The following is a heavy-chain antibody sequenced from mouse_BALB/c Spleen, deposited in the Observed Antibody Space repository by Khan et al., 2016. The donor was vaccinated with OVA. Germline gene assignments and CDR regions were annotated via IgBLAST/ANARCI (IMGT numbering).Heavy chain of an antibody. Sequence: MQLEESGAELVRPGALVKLSCKASGFNIKDYYIHWVKQRPEQGLEWIGWIDPENGETVYDPKFQGKATITSETSSNTAYLLLSSLTSKDTAVYYCARSGYFAWFAYWGQGTLVTVSA. CDR2: IDPENGET. CDR1: GFNIKDYY. J-gene: IGHJ3*01. V-gene: IGHV14-1*02. CDR3: ARSGYFAWFAY.